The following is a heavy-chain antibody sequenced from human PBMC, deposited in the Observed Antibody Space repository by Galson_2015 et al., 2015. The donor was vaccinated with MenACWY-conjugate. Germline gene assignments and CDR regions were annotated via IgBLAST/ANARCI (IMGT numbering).Heavy chain of an antibody. CDR2: IKHDGSGT. D-gene: IGHD6-19*01. Sequence: SLRLSCAASGFTFNTHWMGWVRQAPGAGLQWVANIKHDGSGTYYVDSVKGRFTISRDHARNSLYLHMNNLRAEDTAVYYCTRAKEQWLSKTFDVWGQGTMVTVSS. J-gene: IGHJ3*01. CDR3: TRAKEQWLSKTFDV. CDR1: GFTFNTHW. V-gene: IGHV3-7*01.